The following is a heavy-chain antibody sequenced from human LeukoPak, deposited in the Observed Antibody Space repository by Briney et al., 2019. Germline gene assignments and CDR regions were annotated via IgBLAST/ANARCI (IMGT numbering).Heavy chain of an antibody. CDR1: GFTFSSYE. Sequence: GGSLRLSCASSGFTFSSYEMNWVRQAPGKGLECVSYFRRRGSTIYYADSVKGRFTISRDNAKNSLYLQMNSLRAEDTAVYYCARVRVLLWFGERDYGMDVWGKGTTVTVSS. CDR2: FRRRGSTI. D-gene: IGHD3-10*01. CDR3: ARVRVLLWFGERDYGMDV. V-gene: IGHV3-48*03. J-gene: IGHJ6*04.